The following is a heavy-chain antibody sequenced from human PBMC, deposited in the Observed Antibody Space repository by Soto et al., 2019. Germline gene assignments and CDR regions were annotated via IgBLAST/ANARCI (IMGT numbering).Heavy chain of an antibody. CDR1: GYTFTSYD. CDR2: MNPNSANT. J-gene: IGHJ6*02. V-gene: IGHV1-8*01. CDR3: ARDRFYGSFSYYYGMDV. Sequence: ASVKVSCKASGYTFTSYDINWVRQATGQGLEWMGWMNPNSANTGYAQKFQGRVTMTRNTSISTIYMELSSLRSEDTAVYYCARDRFYGSFSYYYGMDVWGQGTTVTVSS. D-gene: IGHD3-10*01.